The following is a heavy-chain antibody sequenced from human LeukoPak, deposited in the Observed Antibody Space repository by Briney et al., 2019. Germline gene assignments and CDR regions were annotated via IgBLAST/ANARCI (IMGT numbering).Heavy chain of an antibody. CDR3: ARGGYSGTYNDY. V-gene: IGHV3-20*01. CDR2: INGGGDTT. Sequence: GGSLRLSCAASGFTFSSYAMSWVRQAPGKGLEWISGINGGGDTTGYVDSVKGRFTISRDNAKNSVYLQMNSLRAEGTAFYHCARGGYSGTYNDYWGQGALVTVSS. J-gene: IGHJ4*02. D-gene: IGHD1-26*01. CDR1: GFTFSSYA.